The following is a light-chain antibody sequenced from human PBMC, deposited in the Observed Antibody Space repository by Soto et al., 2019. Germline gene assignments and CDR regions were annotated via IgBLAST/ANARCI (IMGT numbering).Light chain of an antibody. CDR2: DVS. CDR1: SSDVGGYSY. J-gene: IGLJ1*01. CDR3: SSYTTSSTYV. Sequence: QSALTQPASGSGSPGQSITLSCTGTSSDVGGYSYVSWYQQHPGKAPKLMIYDVSNRPSGVSNRFSGSKSGNTASLTISGLQAEDEADYYCSSYTTSSTYVFGTGTKLTVL. V-gene: IGLV2-14*01.